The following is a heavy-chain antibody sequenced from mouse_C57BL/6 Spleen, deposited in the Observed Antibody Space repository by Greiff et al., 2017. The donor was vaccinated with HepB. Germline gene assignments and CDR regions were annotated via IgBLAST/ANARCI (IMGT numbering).Heavy chain of an antibody. CDR1: GYTFTDYN. CDR2: INPNNGGT. J-gene: IGHJ4*01. Sequence: DVKLQESGPELVKPGASVKIPCKASGYTFTDYNMDWVKQSHGKSLEWIGDINPNNGGTIYNQKFKGKATLTVDKSSSTAYMELRSLTSEDTAVYYCARNDYYGSSLSYAMDYWGQGTSVTVSS. V-gene: IGHV1-18*01. D-gene: IGHD1-1*01. CDR3: ARNDYYGSSLSYAMDY.